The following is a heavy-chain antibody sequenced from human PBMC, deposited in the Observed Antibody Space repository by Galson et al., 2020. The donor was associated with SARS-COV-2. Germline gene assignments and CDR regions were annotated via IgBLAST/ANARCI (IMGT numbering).Heavy chain of an antibody. CDR1: GFTFDDYA. CDR3: AKDNDYGDYIDY. V-gene: IGHV3-9*01. D-gene: IGHD4-17*01. CDR2: ISWNSGSI. Sequence: SLKISCAASGFTFDDYAMHWVRQAPGKGLEWVSGISWNSGSIGYADSVKGRFTISRDNAKNSLYLQMNSLRAEDTALYYCAKDNDYGDYIDYWGQGTLVTVSS. J-gene: IGHJ4*02.